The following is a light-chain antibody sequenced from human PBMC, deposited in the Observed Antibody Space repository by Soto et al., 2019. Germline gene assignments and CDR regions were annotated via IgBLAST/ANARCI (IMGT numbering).Light chain of an antibody. CDR3: QRYGSSLT. CDR2: GAS. Sequence: ENVLTQSPGTLSLSPGERATLSCRASQTVSSDFLAWYQQEPGQPPRLLIYGASSRATGIPDRFSGSGSGTEFTLTISRLEPEDFAVYYCQRYGSSLTFGPGTKVAIK. CDR1: QTVSSDF. V-gene: IGKV3-20*01. J-gene: IGKJ3*01.